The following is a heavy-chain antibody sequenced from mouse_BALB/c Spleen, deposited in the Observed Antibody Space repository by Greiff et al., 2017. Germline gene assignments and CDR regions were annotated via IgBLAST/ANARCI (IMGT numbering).Heavy chain of an antibody. CDR3: ARGSSYWYCDV. V-gene: IGHV1S56*01. CDR2: IYPGNVNT. CDR1: GYTFTSYY. J-gene: IGHJ1*01. Sequence: QVQLQQSGPELVKPGASVRISCKASGYTFTSYYIHWVKQRPGQGLEWIGWIYPGNVNTKYNEKFKGKATLTADKSSSTAYMQLSSLTSEDSAVYFCARGSSYWYCDVWGAGTTVTVSS. D-gene: IGHD1-1*01.